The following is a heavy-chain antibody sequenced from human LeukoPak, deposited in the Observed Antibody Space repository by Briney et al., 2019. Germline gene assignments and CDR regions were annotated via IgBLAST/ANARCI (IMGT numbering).Heavy chain of an antibody. Sequence: ASVKVSCKASGYTFTSYGISWVRQAPGQGLEWMGWISAYNGNTNYAQKLQGRVTMTTDTSTSTAYMELRSLRSDDTAVYYCARAFTQPRRGYYYYMDVWGKGTTVTVSS. CDR1: GYTFTSYG. CDR3: ARAFTQPRRGYYYYMDV. D-gene: IGHD2/OR15-2a*01. CDR2: ISAYNGNT. V-gene: IGHV1-18*01. J-gene: IGHJ6*03.